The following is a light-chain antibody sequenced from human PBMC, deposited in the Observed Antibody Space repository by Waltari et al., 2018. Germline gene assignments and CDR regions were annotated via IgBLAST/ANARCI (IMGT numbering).Light chain of an antibody. CDR3: QSYDSSNHGV. Sequence: NFMLTQPHSVSESPGKTVTISCTGSSGSIASNYVQWYQQRPGSAPSVVIYGDNQRPGGVPGRFPGSIARSSNSASRTLSGLKTEDKADYYCQSYDSSNHGVFGGGTKLTVL. J-gene: IGLJ3*02. CDR1: SGSIASNY. CDR2: GDN. V-gene: IGLV6-57*02.